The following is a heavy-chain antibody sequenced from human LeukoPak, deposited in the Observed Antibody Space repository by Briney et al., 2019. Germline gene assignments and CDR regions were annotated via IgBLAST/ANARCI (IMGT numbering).Heavy chain of an antibody. CDR1: GYTFTSYG. J-gene: IGHJ6*03. V-gene: IGHV1-18*01. Sequence: ASVKVSCKASGYTFTSYGISWVRQAPGQGLEWMGWISAYNGNTNYAQKLQGRVTMTTDTSTSTAYMELRSLRSDDTAVYYCARGFLVRGVISLYYYYYMDVWGKGTTVTISS. CDR3: ARGFLVRGVISLYYYYYMDV. D-gene: IGHD3-10*01. CDR2: ISAYNGNT.